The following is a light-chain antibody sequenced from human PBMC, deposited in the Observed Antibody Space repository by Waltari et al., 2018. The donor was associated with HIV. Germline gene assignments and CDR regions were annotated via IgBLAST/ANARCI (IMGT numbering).Light chain of an antibody. CDR3: AAWDDSLNGWV. CDR1: SSNIGSNT. Sequence: QSVLTQPPSASGTPGQRVTISCSGSSSNIGSNTVNWYQQLPGTAPKLLIYRNNRRPSGVPDRFSGSKSGTSASLAISGLQSEDEADYYCAAWDDSLNGWVFGGGTKLTVL. V-gene: IGLV1-44*01. J-gene: IGLJ3*02. CDR2: RNN.